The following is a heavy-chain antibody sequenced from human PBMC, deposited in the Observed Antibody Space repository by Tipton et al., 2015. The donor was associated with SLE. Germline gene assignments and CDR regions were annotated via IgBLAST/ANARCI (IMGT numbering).Heavy chain of an antibody. V-gene: IGHV4-59*01. Sequence: TLSLTCSVSAGSISSYYWSWIRQAPGKGLEWIGYSHYSGSTSYNSSLKSRVIISIDTSKNQVSLKLSSVTAADTAVYYCARVPGTLKKTYFYYYHMDVWGKGATVTVSS. CDR1: AGSISSYY. CDR3: ARVPGTLKKTYFYYYHMDV. CDR2: SHYSGST. D-gene: IGHD1-26*01. J-gene: IGHJ6*03.